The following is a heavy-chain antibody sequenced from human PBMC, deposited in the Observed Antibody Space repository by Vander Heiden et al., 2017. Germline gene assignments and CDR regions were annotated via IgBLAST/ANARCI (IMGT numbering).Heavy chain of an antibody. J-gene: IGHJ5*02. CDR3: ARHGGGWSGYWRA. Sequence: QLQLQESGPGLVKPSETLSLTCTVSGGSISSSSYYWGWIRQPPGKGLEWIGSIYYSGSTYYNPSLKSRVTISVDTSKNQFSLKLSSVTAADTAVYYCARHGGGWSGYWRAWGQGTLVTVSS. D-gene: IGHD3-3*01. V-gene: IGHV4-39*01. CDR2: IYYSGST. CDR1: GGSISSSSYY.